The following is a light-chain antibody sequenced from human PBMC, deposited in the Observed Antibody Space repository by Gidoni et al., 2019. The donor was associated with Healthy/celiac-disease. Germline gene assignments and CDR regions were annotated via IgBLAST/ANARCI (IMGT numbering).Light chain of an antibody. CDR1: QSVNSD. V-gene: IGKV3-15*01. CDR2: GAS. J-gene: IGKJ4*01. Sequence: EMVMTQSPATLSVSPRERATLSCRASQSVNSDLAWYQQKPGQAPRLLIYGASTRATGIPARFSGSGSGTEFTLTISSLRSEDFAVYYCQQYNNWPPELTFGGGTKVEIK. CDR3: QQYNNWPPELT.